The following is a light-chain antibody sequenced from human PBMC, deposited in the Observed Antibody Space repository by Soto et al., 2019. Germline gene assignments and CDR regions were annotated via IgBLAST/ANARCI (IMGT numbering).Light chain of an antibody. CDR1: KSVSSV. CDR2: GVS. Sequence: TQFLTTPSLSTGERTTLCCWAGKSVSSVLARFQQKPAQSPSLLICGVSTWVDGVPVRFSGSGSWTEVTHTVICLQSEDFAVSYCQQYNNWPHTFGQVTKVDIK. CDR3: QQYNNWPHT. J-gene: IGKJ2*01. V-gene: IGKV3-15*01.